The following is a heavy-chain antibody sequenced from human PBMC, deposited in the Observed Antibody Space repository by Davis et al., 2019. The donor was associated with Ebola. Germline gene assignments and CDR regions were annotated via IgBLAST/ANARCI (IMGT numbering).Heavy chain of an antibody. J-gene: IGHJ4*02. CDR1: GFTFSSYG. CDR3: AGGGSWGLGGEDY. CDR2: ISYDGSNK. Sequence: GESLKISCAASGFTFSSYGMHWVRQAPGKGLERVAVISYDGSNKYYADSVKGRFTISRDNSKNTLYLQMNSRRAEDTAVYYCAGGGSWGLGGEDYWGQGTLVTVSS. D-gene: IGHD1-26*01. V-gene: IGHV3-30*03.